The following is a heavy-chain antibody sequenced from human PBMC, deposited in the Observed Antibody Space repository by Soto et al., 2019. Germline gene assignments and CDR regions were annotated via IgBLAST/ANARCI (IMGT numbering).Heavy chain of an antibody. V-gene: IGHV4-59*12. D-gene: IGHD2-2*01. CDR3: GRIVVVPAAMVRYYYYGMDV. CDR2: IYYSGST. CDR1: GGSISSYY. Sequence: SETLSLTCTVSGGSISSYYWSWIRQPPGKGLEWIGYIYYSGSTYYNPSLKSRVTISVDTSKNQFSLKLSSVTAADTAVYYCGRIVVVPAAMVRYYYYGMDVWGQGTTVTVSS. J-gene: IGHJ6*02.